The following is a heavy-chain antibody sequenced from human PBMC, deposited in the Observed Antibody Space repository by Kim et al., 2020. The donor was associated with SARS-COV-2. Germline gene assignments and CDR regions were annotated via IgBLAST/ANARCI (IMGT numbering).Heavy chain of an antibody. CDR1: GFTFSSYA. Sequence: GGSLRLSCSASGFTFSSYAMHWVRQAPGKGLEYVSAISSNGGSTYYADSVKGRFTISRDNSKNTLYPQMSSLRAEDTAVYYCVKVGEEVYAPLDYWGQGTLVTVSS. D-gene: IGHD2-2*01. CDR3: VKVGEEVYAPLDY. V-gene: IGHV3-64D*09. CDR2: ISSNGGST. J-gene: IGHJ4*02.